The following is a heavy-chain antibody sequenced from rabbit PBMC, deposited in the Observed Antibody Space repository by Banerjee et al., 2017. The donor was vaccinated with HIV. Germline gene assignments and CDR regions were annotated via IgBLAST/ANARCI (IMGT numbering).Heavy chain of an antibody. CDR2: IYPDYGST. CDR1: GIDFSSYG. Sequence: QEQLVESGGGLVTLGGSLKLSCKASGIDFSSYGISWVRQAPGKGLEWIGYIYPDYGSTDYASWVNGRFSISRENTQNTVSLQMNSLTDADTATYFCVRGYYSSGWGLWGQGTLVTVS. V-gene: IGHV1S47*01. D-gene: IGHD4-1*01. CDR3: VRGYYSSGWGL. J-gene: IGHJ4*01.